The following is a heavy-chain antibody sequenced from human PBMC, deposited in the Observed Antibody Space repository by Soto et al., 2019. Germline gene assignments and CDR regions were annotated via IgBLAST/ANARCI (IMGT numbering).Heavy chain of an antibody. V-gene: IGHV4-39*01. D-gene: IGHD6-25*01. CDR2: IYFTGNT. CDR3: AGQTFTIAAASYGRSNWFDP. Sequence: SETLSLTCTASGGSITSSSHFWGWVRQPPGKGLEWIGTIYFTGNTYYTPSLKSRLTTSIDTSKNEFSLRLNSVTAADTAVYYCAGQTFTIAAASYGRSNWFDPWGPGTLVTVSS. CDR1: GGSITSSSHF. J-gene: IGHJ5*02.